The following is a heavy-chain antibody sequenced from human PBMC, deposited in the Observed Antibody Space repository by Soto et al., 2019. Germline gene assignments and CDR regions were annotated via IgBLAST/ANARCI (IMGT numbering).Heavy chain of an antibody. Sequence: GGSLRLSCAASGFTFSSYAMHWVRQAPGKGLEWVAVISYDGSNKYYADSVKGRFTISRDNSKNTLYLQMNSLRAEDTAVYYCARAREWELLRYYYYGMDVWGQGTTVTVSS. CDR3: ARAREWELLRYYYYGMDV. CDR1: GFTFSSYA. CDR2: ISYDGSNK. J-gene: IGHJ6*02. D-gene: IGHD1-26*01. V-gene: IGHV3-30-3*01.